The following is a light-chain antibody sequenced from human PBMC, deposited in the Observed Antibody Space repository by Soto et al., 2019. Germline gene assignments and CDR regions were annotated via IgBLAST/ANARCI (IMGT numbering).Light chain of an antibody. V-gene: IGLV2-14*01. J-gene: IGLJ2*01. CDR2: DVS. CDR3: SSYTGSSTYVV. CDR1: SSDVGGYNY. Sequence: QSALTQPASVSGSPGQSITISCTGTSSDVGGYNYVSWYQQHPGKAPKLMIHDVSNRPSGVSNRFSGSKSANTASLTISGLQAEDEADYYCSSYTGSSTYVVFGGGTKVTVL.